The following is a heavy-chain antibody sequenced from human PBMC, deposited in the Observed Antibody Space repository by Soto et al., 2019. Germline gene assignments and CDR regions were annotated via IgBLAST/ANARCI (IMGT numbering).Heavy chain of an antibody. D-gene: IGHD2-15*01. Sequence: QVVESGGGLVKPGQSLRLSCAGSGFIFRDYAVAWFRQTPGKGLECIGFIRSERYGRTADYAAAVRGRFIISRDDYTGVAYLQMDSLRRGDTSVYHCTRILRKGRGAPFASWGQGTLVNVA. CDR2: IRSERYGRTA. CDR3: TRILRKGRGAPFAS. CDR1: GFIFRDYA. J-gene: IGHJ5*01. V-gene: IGHV3-49*05.